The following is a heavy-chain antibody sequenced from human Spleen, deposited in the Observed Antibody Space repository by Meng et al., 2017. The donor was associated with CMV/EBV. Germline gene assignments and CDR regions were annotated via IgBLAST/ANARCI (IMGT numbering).Heavy chain of an antibody. CDR1: GGSINGYY. J-gene: IGHJ4*02. Sequence: SETLSLTCTVSGGSINGYYWSWIRQPPGKGLEWIGYVYYSGSSNYNPSLGSRVTVSVDTSKNQVSLKLDSVTAADTAVYYCASQSSGWLLYWGQGTLVTVSS. CDR3: ASQSSGWLLY. V-gene: IGHV4-59*01. D-gene: IGHD3-22*01. CDR2: VYYSGSS.